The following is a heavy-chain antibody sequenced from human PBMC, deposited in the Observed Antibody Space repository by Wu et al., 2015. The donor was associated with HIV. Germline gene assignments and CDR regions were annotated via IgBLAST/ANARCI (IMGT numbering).Heavy chain of an antibody. CDR1: GYSISDGFY. D-gene: IGHD4-23*01. CDR3: VRVPRGAFLTTVVYTNDAFDV. V-gene: IGHV4-38-2*02. J-gene: IGHJ3*01. CDR2: IFHSEST. Sequence: QVQLQESGPRLVKPSETLSLTCSVSGYSISDGFYWGWIRQPPGKGLEWIGNIFHSESTYYNPSLASRATLSLDTSKNQFSLKMRSVTAADSAMYFCVRVPRGAFLTTVVYTNDAFDVWGPGTMVTVSS.